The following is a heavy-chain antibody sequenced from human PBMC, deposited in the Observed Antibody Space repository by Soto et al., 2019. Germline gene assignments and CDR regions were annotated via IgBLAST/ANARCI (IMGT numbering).Heavy chain of an antibody. CDR1: GFTFSSYG. Sequence: PGGSLRLSCAASGFTFSSYGMHWVRQAPGKGLEWVAVISYDGGNKYYADSVKGRLTISRDNSKNTLYLQMNSLRAEDTAVYYCAKTDIVVVPAAIPGMDVWGQGTTVTVSS. J-gene: IGHJ6*02. D-gene: IGHD2-2*01. CDR3: AKTDIVVVPAAIPGMDV. V-gene: IGHV3-30*18. CDR2: ISYDGGNK.